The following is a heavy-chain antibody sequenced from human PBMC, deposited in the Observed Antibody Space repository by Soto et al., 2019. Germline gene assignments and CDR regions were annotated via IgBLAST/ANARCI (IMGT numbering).Heavy chain of an antibody. CDR1: GFTFSSYA. CDR3: AREPYEQVTTDWYFDL. V-gene: IGHV3-30-3*01. CDR2: ISYDGSNK. J-gene: IGHJ2*01. Sequence: QVQLVESGGGVVQPGRSLRLSCAASGFTFSSYAMHWVRQAPGKGLEWVAVISYDGSNKYYADSVKGRFTISRDNSKNTLYLEMNSLATDDTAVYYCAREPYEQVTTDWYFDLWGRGPLVTVSS. D-gene: IGHD4-17*01.